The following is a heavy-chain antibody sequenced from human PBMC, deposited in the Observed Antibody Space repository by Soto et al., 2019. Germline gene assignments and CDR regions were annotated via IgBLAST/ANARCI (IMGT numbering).Heavy chain of an antibody. J-gene: IGHJ6*02. Sequence: QVQLVESGGGLVQPGGSLRLTCVASGFTFGSHGMHWVRQAPGKGPEWVAVISYDETNEYYVDSVKGRFTISRDNSKSTLYLQMNRLRPEDTAVYKCAKDLRTTISDYGMDVWGQGTTVTVSS. CDR3: AKDLRTTISDYGMDV. CDR1: GFTFGSHG. V-gene: IGHV3-30*18. D-gene: IGHD2-21*01. CDR2: ISYDETNE.